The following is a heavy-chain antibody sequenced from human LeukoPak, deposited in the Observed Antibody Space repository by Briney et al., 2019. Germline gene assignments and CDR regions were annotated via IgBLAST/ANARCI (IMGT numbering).Heavy chain of an antibody. V-gene: IGHV3-9*01. CDR2: ISWNSGSI. CDR3: AKDMLVTAAIPAFDI. Sequence: GRSLRLSCAASGFTFDDYAMHWVRQAPGKGLEWVSGISWNSGSIGYADSVKGRFTISRDNAKNSLYLQMNSLRAEDTALYYCAKDMLVTAAIPAFDIWGQGTMVTVSS. D-gene: IGHD2-2*02. CDR1: GFTFDDYA. J-gene: IGHJ3*02.